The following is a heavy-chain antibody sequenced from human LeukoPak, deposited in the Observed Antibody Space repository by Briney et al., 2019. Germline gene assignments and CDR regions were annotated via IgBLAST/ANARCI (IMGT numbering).Heavy chain of an antibody. D-gene: IGHD3-22*01. V-gene: IGHV3-48*03. CDR3: ASGYDSSGELDY. CDR1: GFTFSSYE. Sequence: PGGSLRLSCAASGFTFSSYEMNWVRQAPGKGLEWVSYISSSGSTIYYADSVKGRFTISRDNAKSSLYLQMNSLRAEDTAVYYCASGYDSSGELDYWGQGTLVTVSS. CDR2: ISSSGSTI. J-gene: IGHJ4*02.